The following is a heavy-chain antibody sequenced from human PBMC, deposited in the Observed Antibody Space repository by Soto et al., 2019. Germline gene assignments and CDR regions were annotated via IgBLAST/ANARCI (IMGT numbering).Heavy chain of an antibody. CDR3: ARDKGGGSHYDFWSGPSHY. CDR2: IIPILGIA. Sequence: SVKVSCKASGGTFSSYTISWVRQAPGQGLEWMGRIIPILGIANYAQKFQGRVTITADKSTSTAYMELSSLRSEDTAVYYCARDKGGGSHYDFWSGPSHYWGQGTLVTVSS. J-gene: IGHJ4*02. D-gene: IGHD3-3*01. CDR1: GGTFSSYT. V-gene: IGHV1-69*04.